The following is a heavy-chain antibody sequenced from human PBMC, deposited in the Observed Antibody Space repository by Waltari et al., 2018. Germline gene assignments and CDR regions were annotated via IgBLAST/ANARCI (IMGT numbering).Heavy chain of an antibody. CDR3: ASDTGALWMDV. Sequence: QVQLVQSGAEVKKPGASVKISCKTSEYTFTSSYVHWVRQAPGQGLEWMGIINPSGGSTIYAQKFQGRVTMTRDTSTSTVYMELSSLRSEDTAVYYCASDTGALWMDVWGQGTTVTASS. V-gene: IGHV1-46*01. D-gene: IGHD2-21*01. CDR1: EYTFTSSY. CDR2: INPSGGST. J-gene: IGHJ6*02.